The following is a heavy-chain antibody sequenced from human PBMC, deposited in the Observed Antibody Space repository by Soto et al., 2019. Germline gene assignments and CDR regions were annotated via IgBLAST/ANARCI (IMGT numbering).Heavy chain of an antibody. CDR1: GASITSSY. CDR2: IYYSGST. J-gene: IGHJ4*02. D-gene: IGHD3-3*01. V-gene: IGHV4-59*12. CDR3: ARVGFLEWLSYFDY. Sequence: SETLSLTCPFSGASITSSYWIWIRQPPGKGLEWIGYIYYSGSTYYNPSLKSRVTISIDTSKNQFSLKLSSVTAADTAVYYCARVGFLEWLSYFDYWGQGTLVTVSS.